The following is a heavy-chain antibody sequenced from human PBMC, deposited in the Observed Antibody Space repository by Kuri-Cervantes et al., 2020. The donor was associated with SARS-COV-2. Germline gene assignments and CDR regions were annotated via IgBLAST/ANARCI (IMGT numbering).Heavy chain of an antibody. CDR1: GITFSDQY. CDR3: AREIYSSSRYDAYYYMDV. V-gene: IGHV3-11*01. Sequence: GGPLRLSCAVFGITFSDQYMSWIRQAPGKGLEWVSYITSRDTTIYYADSVKGRFTISRDNAKNSLYLQMNGLRAEDTAVYYCAREIYSSSRYDAYYYMDVWGKGTTVTVSS. J-gene: IGHJ6*03. D-gene: IGHD6-13*01. CDR2: ITSRDTTI.